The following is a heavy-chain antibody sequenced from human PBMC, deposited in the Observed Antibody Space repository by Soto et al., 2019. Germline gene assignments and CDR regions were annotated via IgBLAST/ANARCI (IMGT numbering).Heavy chain of an antibody. J-gene: IGHJ3*02. D-gene: IGHD3-22*01. CDR2: IYPGDSDT. CDR3: ARRTSYDDSSGYDAFDI. Sequence: GESLKISCKGSGYSFTSYWIGWVRQMPGKGLEWMGIIYPGDSDTRYSPSFQGQVTISADKSISTAYLQWSSLKASDTAMYYCARRTSYDDSSGYDAFDIWGQGTMVTVSS. V-gene: IGHV5-51*01. CDR1: GYSFTSYW.